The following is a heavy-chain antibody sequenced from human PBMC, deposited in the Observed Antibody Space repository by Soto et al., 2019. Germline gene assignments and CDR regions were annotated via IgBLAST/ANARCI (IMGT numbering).Heavy chain of an antibody. V-gene: IGHV1-2*02. CDR1: GYTFTGYY. CDR3: ARDKGIWSGYDAPYYYYGMDV. Sequence: ASVKVSCKASGYTFTGYYMHWVRQAPGQGLEWMGWINPNSGGTNYAQEFQGRVTITRDTSISTAYMELSRLRSDDTAVYYCARDKGIWSGYDAPYYYYGMDVWGQGTTVTVSS. CDR2: INPNSGGT. J-gene: IGHJ6*02. D-gene: IGHD3-3*01.